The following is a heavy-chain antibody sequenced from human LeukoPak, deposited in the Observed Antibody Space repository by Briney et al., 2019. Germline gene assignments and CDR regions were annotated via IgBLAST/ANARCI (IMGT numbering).Heavy chain of an antibody. V-gene: IGHV3-15*01. J-gene: IGHJ4*02. Sequence: GGSLRFSAAGSGFTFTNARMSWVRQAPGKGLEWVGRIKSTTDGGTIEYAAPVKGRFTISRDDSKNTLNLQMNNLKIEDTAVYYCIKYSSSWYSFDYWGQGTLVTVSS. CDR2: IKSTTDGGTI. D-gene: IGHD6-13*01. CDR3: IKYSSSWYSFDY. CDR1: GFTFTNAR.